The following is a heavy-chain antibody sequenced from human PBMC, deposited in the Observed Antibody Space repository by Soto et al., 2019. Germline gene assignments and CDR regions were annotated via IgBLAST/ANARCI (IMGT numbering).Heavy chain of an antibody. V-gene: IGHV3-23*01. D-gene: IGHD6-19*01. CDR1: ALTFNTYG. CDR3: AKQSSPEGWFDP. CDR2: VTITGGSA. Sequence: GGSLRLSCAASALTFNTYGVSWVRQAPGKGLEWVSTVTITGGSAYYADSVQGRFSISRDRSNYTVSLLLSSLRVDDTAIYYCAKQSSPEGWFDPWGQGTLVTVSS. J-gene: IGHJ5*02.